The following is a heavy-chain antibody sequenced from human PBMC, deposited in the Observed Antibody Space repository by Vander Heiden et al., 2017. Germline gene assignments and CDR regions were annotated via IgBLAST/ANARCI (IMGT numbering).Heavy chain of an antibody. J-gene: IGHJ2*01. V-gene: IGHV4-39*01. CDR3: ARPRVPAAAGILEEWYFDL. Sequence: QLQLQESGPGLLPPSAPLSLPFPVSGGSISSSSYYWGWIRQPPGKGLEWIGSIYYSGSTYYNPSLKSRVTISVDTSKNQFSLKLSSVTAAETAVYYCARPRVPAAAGILEEWYFDLWGRGPLVTVSS. D-gene: IGHD6-13*01. CDR1: GGSISSSSYY. CDR2: IYYSGST.